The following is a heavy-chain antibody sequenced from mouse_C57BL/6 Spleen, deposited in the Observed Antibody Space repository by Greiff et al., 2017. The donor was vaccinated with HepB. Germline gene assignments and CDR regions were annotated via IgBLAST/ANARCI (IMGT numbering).Heavy chain of an antibody. Sequence: QVQLKQSGPELVKPGASVKISCKASGYAFSSSWMNWVKQRPGKGLEWIGRIYPGDGDTNYNGKFKGKATLTADKSSSTAYMQLSSLTSEDSAVYFCASQTITTVVATPYYYAMDYWGQGTSVTVSS. D-gene: IGHD1-1*01. V-gene: IGHV1-82*01. CDR3: ASQTITTVVATPYYYAMDY. CDR2: IYPGDGDT. CDR1: GYAFSSSW. J-gene: IGHJ4*01.